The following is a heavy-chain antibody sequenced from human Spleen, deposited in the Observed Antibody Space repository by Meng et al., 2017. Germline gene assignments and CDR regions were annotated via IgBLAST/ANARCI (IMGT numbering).Heavy chain of an antibody. Sequence: SGPTLVKPTQTLTLTCTFSGFSLSTSGMCVSWIRQPPGKALGWLALIDWDDNKYYSTSLKTRLTISKDTSKNQVVLTMTNMDPVDTATYYCARIRSKLGIAAAGTFYGMDVWGQGTTVTVSS. D-gene: IGHD6-13*01. CDR2: IDWDDNK. CDR3: ARIRSKLGIAAAGTFYGMDV. CDR1: GFSLSTSGMC. J-gene: IGHJ6*02. V-gene: IGHV2-70*01.